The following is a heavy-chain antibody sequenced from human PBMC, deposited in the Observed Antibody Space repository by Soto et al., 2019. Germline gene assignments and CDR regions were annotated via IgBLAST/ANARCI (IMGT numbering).Heavy chain of an antibody. V-gene: IGHV3-30*18. CDR2: ISYDGYLK. CDR1: GWTCKTCR. Sequence: CLRLPGLPSGWTCKTCRPHEGRQAAGKGQAWVPVISYDGYLKYYVDAVKGLFTVARDNSKNTLFLEMNSLRVEETAVYFCAKDFKVSGSHYGTLNYYYGMDVCGQVTTVIVCS. D-gene: IGHD3-10*01. J-gene: IGHJ6*02. CDR3: AKDFKVSGSHYGTLNYYYGMDV.